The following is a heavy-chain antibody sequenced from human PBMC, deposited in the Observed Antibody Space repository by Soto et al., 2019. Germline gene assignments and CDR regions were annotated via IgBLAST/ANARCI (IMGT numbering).Heavy chain of an antibody. Sequence: SETLSLTCTVSGGSVSSYYWSWIRQPPGKGLEWIGYIYYSGSTNYNPSLKSRVTISVDTSKNQFSLKLSSVTAADTAVYYCARVGRGSGSPFDPWGQGTLVTVSS. V-gene: IGHV4-59*02. CDR2: IYYSGST. CDR1: GGSVSSYY. J-gene: IGHJ5*02. CDR3: ARVGRGSGSPFDP. D-gene: IGHD1-26*01.